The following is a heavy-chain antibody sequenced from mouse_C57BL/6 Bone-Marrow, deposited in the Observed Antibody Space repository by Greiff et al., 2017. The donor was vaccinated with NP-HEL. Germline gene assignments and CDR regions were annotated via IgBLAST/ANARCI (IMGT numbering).Heavy chain of an antibody. CDR2: ISSGGSYT. V-gene: IGHV5-6*02. J-gene: IGHJ4*01. D-gene: IGHD1-1*01. CDR3: ARRNTTVLDY. CDR1: GFTFSSYG. Sequence: EVMLVESGGDLVKPGGSLKLSCAASGFTFSSYGMSWVRQTPDKRLEWVATISSGGSYTYYPDSVKGRFTISRDNAKNTLYLQMSSLKAEDTAMYYCARRNTTVLDYWGQGTSVTVSS.